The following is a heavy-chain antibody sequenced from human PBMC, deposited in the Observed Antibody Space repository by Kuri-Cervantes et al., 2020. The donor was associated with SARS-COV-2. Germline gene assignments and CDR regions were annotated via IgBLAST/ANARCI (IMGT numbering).Heavy chain of an antibody. CDR2: ISSRGDST. V-gene: IGHV3-23*01. CDR1: GFTFSSYA. D-gene: IGHD4-23*01. J-gene: IGHJ4*02. CDR3: AKNRRTVAAPFDY. Sequence: GESLKISCAASGFTFSSYAMGWVRQAPGKGLEWVSSISSRGDSTYYADSVRDRFTISRDNSKNTLYLQMNSLRADDTAVYYCAKNRRTVAAPFDYWGQGTLVTVSS.